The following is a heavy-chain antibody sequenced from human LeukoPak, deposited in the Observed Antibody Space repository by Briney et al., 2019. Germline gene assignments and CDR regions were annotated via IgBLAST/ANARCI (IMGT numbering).Heavy chain of an antibody. CDR3: VRRRAVPGSYYFDL. D-gene: IGHD6-19*01. Sequence: SETLSLTCTVSGGSISNYYWTWIRQPPGKGLEWIGFIYYTGITNHNPSLKSRVTISVDTSKNQFSLQLNSVTAADTAVYYCVRRRAVPGSYYFDLWGQGTLVTVST. V-gene: IGHV4-59*08. J-gene: IGHJ4*02. CDR1: GGSISNYY. CDR2: IYYTGIT.